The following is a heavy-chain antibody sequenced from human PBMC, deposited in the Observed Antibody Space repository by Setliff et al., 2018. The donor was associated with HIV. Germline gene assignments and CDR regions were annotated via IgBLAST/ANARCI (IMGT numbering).Heavy chain of an antibody. CDR2: IRSDESDE. J-gene: IGHJ3*02. CDR1: GFAFSTYG. Sequence: PGGSLRLSCAVSGFAFSTYGMHWVRQAPGKGLEWVAFIRSDESDEHYADSVKGRFTISRDNSKNMLYLQMNSLRAEDTAIYYCAKDRTSFNANWDAFDIWGQGTVVTVSS. V-gene: IGHV3-30*02. D-gene: IGHD1-1*01. CDR3: AKDRTSFNANWDAFDI.